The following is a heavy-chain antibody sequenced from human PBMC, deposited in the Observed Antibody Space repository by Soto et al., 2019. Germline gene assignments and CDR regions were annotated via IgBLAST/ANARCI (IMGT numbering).Heavy chain of an antibody. Sequence: QVQLVQSGAEVKKPGASVKVSCKASGYTFTSYAMHWVRQAPGQRLEWMGWINAGNGNTKYSQKFQGRVTITRDTPESTAYLELSSLSPEDRAVYSGAGDLRFDPWGKGTLVTVPS. CDR3: AGDLRFDP. CDR2: INAGNGNT. D-gene: IGHD3-10*01. J-gene: IGHJ5*02. V-gene: IGHV1-3*01. CDR1: GYTFTSYA.